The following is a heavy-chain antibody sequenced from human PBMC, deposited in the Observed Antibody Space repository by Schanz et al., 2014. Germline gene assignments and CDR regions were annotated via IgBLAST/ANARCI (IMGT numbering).Heavy chain of an antibody. CDR3: AKDSRGSSFDMDV. CDR1: GFTFDDYT. V-gene: IGHV3-43*01. Sequence: VQLVESGGGLVKPGGSLRLSCAASGFTFDDYTMNWVRQAPGKGLEWVSLIDRDGGHTYYADSVKGRFTISRDNSKNSLYLQMNSLRTEDTALYYCAKDSRGSSFDMDVWGQGTRVTVST. D-gene: IGHD1-26*01. J-gene: IGHJ4*02. CDR2: IDRDGGHT.